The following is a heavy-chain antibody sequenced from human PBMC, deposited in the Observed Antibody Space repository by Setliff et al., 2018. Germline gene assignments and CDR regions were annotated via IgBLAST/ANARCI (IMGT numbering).Heavy chain of an antibody. J-gene: IGHJ4*02. CDR2: ISGSGGST. D-gene: IGHD2-8*02. V-gene: IGHV3-23*01. CDR1: GFTFSSYA. Sequence: PGGSLRLSCAASGFTFSSYAMSWVRQAPGKGLEWVSAISGSGGSTYYADSVKGRFTISRDNSKNTLYLQMNSLRAADTALYYCTVYNTGSSKDHYWGQGTPVTVSS. CDR3: TVYNTGSSKDHY.